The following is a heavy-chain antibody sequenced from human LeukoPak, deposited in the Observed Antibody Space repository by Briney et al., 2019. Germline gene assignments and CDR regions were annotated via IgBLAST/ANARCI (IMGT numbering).Heavy chain of an antibody. CDR1: GFTFSDYY. CDR2: ISSGSSYT. CDR3: ARGYGDYVGFDY. Sequence: GGSLRLSCAASGFTFSDYYMSWIRQAPGKGLEWVSYISSGSSYTKYADSVKGRFTLSRDNAKKSLYLQMNSLRVEDTAVYYCARGYGDYVGFDYWGQGTLVTVSS. J-gene: IGHJ4*02. D-gene: IGHD4-17*01. V-gene: IGHV3-11*06.